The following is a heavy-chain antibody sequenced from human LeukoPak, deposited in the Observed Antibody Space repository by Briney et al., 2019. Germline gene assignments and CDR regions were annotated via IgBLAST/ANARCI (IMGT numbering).Heavy chain of an antibody. CDR1: GFTFSSYS. J-gene: IGHJ4*02. Sequence: GGSLRLSCAASGFTFSSYSMNWVRQAPGKGLEWVSSISSSSSYIYYADSVKGRFTISRDNAKNSLYLQMNSLRAEDTAVYYCARRGYYYDSSGYYGDYFDYWGQGTLVTVSS. CDR3: ARRGYYYDSSGYYGDYFDY. CDR2: ISSSSSYI. V-gene: IGHV3-21*01. D-gene: IGHD3-22*01.